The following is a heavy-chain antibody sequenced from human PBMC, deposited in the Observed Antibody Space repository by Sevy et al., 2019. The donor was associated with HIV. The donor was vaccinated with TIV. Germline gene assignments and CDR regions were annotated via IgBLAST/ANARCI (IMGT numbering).Heavy chain of an antibody. CDR3: ARREDNWFDP. V-gene: IGHV4-59*01. CDR1: NGSISDYC. J-gene: IGHJ5*02. CDR2: IYYTGST. D-gene: IGHD1-26*01. Sequence: SETLSLTCTVSNGSISDYCWSWIRQPPGKGLEWIGYIYYTGSTNYNPSLKSRVTISIDTSKSQFSLKLSSVTAADTAVYFCARREDNWFDPWGQGTLVTVSS.